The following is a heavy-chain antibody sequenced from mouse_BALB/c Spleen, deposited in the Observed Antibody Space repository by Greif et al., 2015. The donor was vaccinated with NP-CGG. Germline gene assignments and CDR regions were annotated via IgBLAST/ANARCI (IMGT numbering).Heavy chain of an antibody. J-gene: IGHJ2*01. CDR3: TRSWVDY. D-gene: IGHD4-1*01. CDR1: GYTFTSYY. CDR2: INPSNGGS. Sequence: VQLQQSGAELVKPGASVKLSCKASGYTFTSYYIYWVKQRPGQGLEWIGEINPSNGGSNFNEKFKSKATLTVDKSSSTAYMQLSSLISEDSAVYYCTRSWVDYWGQGTTLTVSS. V-gene: IGHV1S81*02.